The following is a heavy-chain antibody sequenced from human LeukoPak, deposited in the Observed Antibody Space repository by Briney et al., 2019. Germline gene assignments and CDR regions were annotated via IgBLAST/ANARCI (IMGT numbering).Heavy chain of an antibody. CDR3: ASSSGRIEYFQH. Sequence: ASVKVSCKASGYTFTSYYIHWVRQAPGQGLDWMGVIDSSGGSTSYAQKFQGRVTMTRDTSTSTVYMELRSLRSEDTAVYYCASSSGRIEYFQHWGQGTLVTVSS. V-gene: IGHV1-46*01. J-gene: IGHJ1*01. CDR1: GYTFTSYY. D-gene: IGHD3-22*01. CDR2: IDSSGGST.